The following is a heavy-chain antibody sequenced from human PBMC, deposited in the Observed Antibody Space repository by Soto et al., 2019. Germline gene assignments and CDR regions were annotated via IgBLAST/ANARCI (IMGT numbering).Heavy chain of an antibody. CDR3: ARERRIYCSGGSCASGMDV. J-gene: IGHJ6*02. D-gene: IGHD2-15*01. CDR2: IWYDGSNK. CDR1: GFTFSSYG. Sequence: GGSLRLSCAASGFTFSSYGMHWVRQAPGKGLEWVAVIWYDGSNKYYADSVKGRFTISRDNSKNTLYLQMNSLRAEDTAVYYCARERRIYCSGGSCASGMDVWGQGTTVTVSS. V-gene: IGHV3-33*01.